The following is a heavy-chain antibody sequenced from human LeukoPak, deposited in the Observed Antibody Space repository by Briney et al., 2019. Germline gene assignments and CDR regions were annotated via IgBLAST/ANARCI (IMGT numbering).Heavy chain of an antibody. J-gene: IGHJ3*02. D-gene: IGHD3-3*01. CDR3: ARAPTIFGVVYAFDI. V-gene: IGHV4-59*01. Sequence: SETLSLTCTVSGGSISSYYWSWIRQPPGEGLEWIGYIYYSGSTNYNPSLKSRVTISVDTSKNQFSLKLSSVTAADTAVYYCARAPTIFGVVYAFDIWGQGTMVTVSS. CDR2: IYYSGST. CDR1: GGSISSYY.